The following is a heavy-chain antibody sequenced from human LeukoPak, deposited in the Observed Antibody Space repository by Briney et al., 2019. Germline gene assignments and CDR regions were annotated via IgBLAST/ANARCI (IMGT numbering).Heavy chain of an antibody. CDR3: AKDLFNSFDI. Sequence: GGSLRLSCIVSGLPFNNYGLFRRAPGKGLEWLAFIGHEGTYQHYADSVRGRFTISRDNSKNTLYLQMNSLRADDTALYRCAKDLFNSFDIWGQGTEVTVSS. CDR1: GLPFNNYG. CDR2: IGHEGTYQ. J-gene: IGHJ3*02. D-gene: IGHD5-24*01. V-gene: IGHV3-30*02.